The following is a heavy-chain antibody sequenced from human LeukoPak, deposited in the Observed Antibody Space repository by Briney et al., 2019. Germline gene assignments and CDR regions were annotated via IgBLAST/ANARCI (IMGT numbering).Heavy chain of an antibody. J-gene: IGHJ5*02. Sequence: GGSLRLSCVASGFTFSSYAMSWVRQAPGKGLEWVSAISGSGGSTYYADSVKGRFTISRDNSKNTLYLQMNSLRAEDTAVYYCAKDQYYYDSSGYYEPWGQGTLVTVSS. D-gene: IGHD3-22*01. CDR2: ISGSGGST. CDR1: GFTFSSYA. CDR3: AKDQYYYDSSGYYEP. V-gene: IGHV3-23*01.